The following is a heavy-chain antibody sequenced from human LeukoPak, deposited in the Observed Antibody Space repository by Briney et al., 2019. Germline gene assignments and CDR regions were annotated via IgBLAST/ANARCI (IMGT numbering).Heavy chain of an antibody. V-gene: IGHV3-7*01. Sequence: GGSLRLSCAASGFTFSHFWMSWVRQAPGKGLEWMAYIKKTGSETYYVDSVKGRFTITRDNTRNSLFLQMYSLRAEDTAVCFCAREDGYCSGGNCYSYFDSWGQGTLVTVSS. CDR1: GFTFSHFW. J-gene: IGHJ4*02. D-gene: IGHD2-15*01. CDR3: AREDGYCSGGNCYSYFDS. CDR2: IKKTGSET.